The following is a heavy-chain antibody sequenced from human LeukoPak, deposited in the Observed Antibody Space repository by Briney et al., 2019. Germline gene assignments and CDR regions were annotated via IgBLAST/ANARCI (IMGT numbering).Heavy chain of an antibody. V-gene: IGHV3-30*03. Sequence: GGSLRLSCAASGFTFSSYGMHWVRQAPGKGLEWVAVISYDGSNKYYADSVKGRFTISRDNSKNTLYLQMNSLRVEDTALYYCARAYTANGWWHFDYWGQGTLVTVSS. CDR2: ISYDGSNK. D-gene: IGHD5-18*01. CDR3: ARAYTANGWWHFDY. CDR1: GFTFSSYG. J-gene: IGHJ4*02.